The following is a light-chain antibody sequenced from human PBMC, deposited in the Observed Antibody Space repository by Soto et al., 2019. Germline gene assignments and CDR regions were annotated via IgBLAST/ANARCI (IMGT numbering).Light chain of an antibody. J-gene: IGLJ1*01. CDR3: SSYTTSNTRQIV. V-gene: IGLV2-14*01. CDR1: SSDGGGYNY. Sequence: QSVLTQPASVSGSPGQSITISCTGTSSDGGGYNYVSWYQKHPGKAPKFMIYDVSNRPSGVSNRFSVSKSGNTASLTISGLQAEDEADYDCSSYTTSNTRQIVFGTGTKLTVL. CDR2: DVS.